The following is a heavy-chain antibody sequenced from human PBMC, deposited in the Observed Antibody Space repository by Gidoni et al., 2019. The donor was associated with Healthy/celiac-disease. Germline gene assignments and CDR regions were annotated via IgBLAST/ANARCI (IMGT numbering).Heavy chain of an antibody. CDR3: TTHYGDYPFDY. V-gene: IGHV3-15*01. Sequence: EVQLVESGGGLVKPGGSLRLSCAASGFPFSNAWMSWVRQAPGKGLEWVGRIKSKTDGGTTDYAAPVKGRFTISRDDSKNTLYLQTNSLKTEDTAVYYCTTHYGDYPFDYWGQGTLVTVSS. D-gene: IGHD4-17*01. J-gene: IGHJ4*02. CDR2: IKSKTDGGTT. CDR1: GFPFSNAW.